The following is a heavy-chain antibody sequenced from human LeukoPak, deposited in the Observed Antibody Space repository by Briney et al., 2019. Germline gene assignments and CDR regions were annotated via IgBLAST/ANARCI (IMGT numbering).Heavy chain of an antibody. V-gene: IGHV4-34*01. CDR1: GGSFSGYY. J-gene: IGHJ5*02. D-gene: IGHD6-19*01. Sequence: PSETLSLTCAVYGGSFSGYYWSWIRQPPGKGLEWIGEINHSGSTNYNPSLKSRVTISVDTSKNQFSLKLSSVTAADTAVYYCARGDYSSGPGGWFDPWGQGTLVTVSS. CDR3: ARGDYSSGPGGWFDP. CDR2: INHSGST.